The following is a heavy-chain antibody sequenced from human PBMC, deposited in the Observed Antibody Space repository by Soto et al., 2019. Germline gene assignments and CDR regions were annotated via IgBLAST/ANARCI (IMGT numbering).Heavy chain of an antibody. D-gene: IGHD7-27*01. V-gene: IGHV1-69*06. CDR2: AIPLCGTS. CDR3: ARAGDRPNYYYGWNA. CDR1: EGTFNIYA. Sequence: QEQLVQSGPEMKKPGSSVTVSCKASEGTFNIYAICWVRQAPGRGREWMGGAIPLCGTSTSAQKFQGKVTITADRTTSTVYMQQRNLNPEKTALYFFARAGDRPNYYYGWNAGGKGTT. J-gene: IGHJ6*04.